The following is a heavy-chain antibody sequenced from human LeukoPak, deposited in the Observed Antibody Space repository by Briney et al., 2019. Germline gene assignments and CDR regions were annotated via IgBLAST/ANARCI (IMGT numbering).Heavy chain of an antibody. CDR1: GFTFDDYG. J-gene: IGHJ4*02. D-gene: IGHD7-27*01. V-gene: IGHV3-20*04. CDR2: INWNGDST. CDR3: ARGPLTGSMLGDFDY. Sequence: TGGSLGLSCAASGFTFDDYGMSWVRQAPGKGLEWVSGINWNGDSTDYADSVKGRFTISRDNARNSLYVQMNSLRAEDTALYYCARGPLTGSMLGDFDYWGQGTLVTVSS.